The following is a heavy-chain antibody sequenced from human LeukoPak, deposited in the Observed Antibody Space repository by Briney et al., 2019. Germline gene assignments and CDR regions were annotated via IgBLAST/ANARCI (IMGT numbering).Heavy chain of an antibody. D-gene: IGHD3-22*01. CDR3: ARDPHTYGSSGYYLGTDY. CDR1: GFTFSSYS. J-gene: IGHJ4*02. CDR2: ISSSSSYI. Sequence: PGGSLRLSCAASGFTFSSYSMNWVRQAPGKGLEWVSSISSSSSYIYYADSVKGRFTISRDNAKNSLYLQMNSLRAEDTAVYYCARDPHTYGSSGYYLGTDYWGQGTLVTVSS. V-gene: IGHV3-21*01.